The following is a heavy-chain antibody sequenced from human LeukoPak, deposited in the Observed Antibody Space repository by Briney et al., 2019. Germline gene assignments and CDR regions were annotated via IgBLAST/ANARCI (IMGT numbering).Heavy chain of an antibody. CDR1: GFTFRNYG. J-gene: IGHJ4*02. D-gene: IGHD7-27*01. Sequence: GGTLRLSCAASGFTFRNYGMNWVRQAPGKGLEWVSGISPRGGGTYYADSVKGRFTISRDDSKSMLSLQMNSLRVEDTAVYYCARDLAWGALDYWGQGPLVSVSS. CDR2: ISPRGGGT. V-gene: IGHV3-23*01. CDR3: ARDLAWGALDY.